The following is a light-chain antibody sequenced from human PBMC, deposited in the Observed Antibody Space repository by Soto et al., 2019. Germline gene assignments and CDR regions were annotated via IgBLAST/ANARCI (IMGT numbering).Light chain of an antibody. CDR3: LQDYNYPVT. CDR2: AAS. Sequence: AIQMTQSPSSLSASVGDRVTITGRASQGIRNDLGWYQQKPGKAPKLLIYAASSLQSGVPSRFSGSGSGTDFTLTISSLQPEDCATYYCLQDYNYPVTFGQGTKVEIK. J-gene: IGKJ1*01. CDR1: QGIRND. V-gene: IGKV1-6*01.